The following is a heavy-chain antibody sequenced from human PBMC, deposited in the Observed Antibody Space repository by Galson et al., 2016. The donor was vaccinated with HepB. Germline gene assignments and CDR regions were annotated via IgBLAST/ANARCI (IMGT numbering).Heavy chain of an antibody. V-gene: IGHV3-9*01. CDR1: GFTLDHYA. CDR2: ISWNSGSI. J-gene: IGHJ6*02. CDR3: AKDMSIFGVVITHSGGGLDV. D-gene: IGHD3-3*01. Sequence: SLRLSCAASGFTLDHYAMYWVRQAPGKGLEWVSGISWNSGSIGYADSVKGRFTISRDNAKNSLYLQRNSLRAEDTALYYCAKDMSIFGVVITHSGGGLDVWGQGTTVTVSS.